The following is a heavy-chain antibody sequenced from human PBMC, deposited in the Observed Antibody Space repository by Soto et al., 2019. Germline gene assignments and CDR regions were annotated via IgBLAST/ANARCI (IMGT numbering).Heavy chain of an antibody. Sequence: STIHSRPAAGVPGSSGDGIRVKAAPGKGLEWVSVIYSGGSTYYADSVKGRFTISRDNSKNTLYLQMNSLRAEDTAGDDCAKDTTQECLLVCHYWGPRTRVTGSS. CDR2: IYSGGST. CDR3: AKDTTQECLLVCHY. V-gene: IGHV3-53*01. CDR1: GVPGSSGD. D-gene: IGHD3-3*01. J-gene: IGHJ4*02.